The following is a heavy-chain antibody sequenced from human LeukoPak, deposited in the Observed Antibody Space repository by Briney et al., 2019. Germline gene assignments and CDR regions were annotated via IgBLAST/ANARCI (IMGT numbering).Heavy chain of an antibody. J-gene: IGHJ4*02. V-gene: IGHV1-69*04. CDR2: IIPIVDVT. CDR3: AREMGYREFYFDY. CDR1: GGTFSNFA. D-gene: IGHD2-2*01. Sequence: SVKVSCKASGGTFSNFAFSWVRQAPGQGLQWVGRIIPIVDVTSYAQNFKGRVTITADESTTTAYMELSSLRSEDTAVYSCAREMGYREFYFDYWGQGTLVTVSS.